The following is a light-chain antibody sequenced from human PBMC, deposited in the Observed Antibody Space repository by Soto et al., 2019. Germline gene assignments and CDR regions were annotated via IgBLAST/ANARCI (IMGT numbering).Light chain of an antibody. CDR1: QIVSSN. CDR2: GAS. CDR3: QQYNKWRT. Sequence: EIVMTQSPATLSVSPVERATLSCRASQIVSSNLAWYQQKPGQAPRLLIYGASTRATGIPARISGSGSGTEFTLTITSLQSEDFAVYYCQQYNKWRTFGQGTKVDIK. V-gene: IGKV3-15*01. J-gene: IGKJ1*01.